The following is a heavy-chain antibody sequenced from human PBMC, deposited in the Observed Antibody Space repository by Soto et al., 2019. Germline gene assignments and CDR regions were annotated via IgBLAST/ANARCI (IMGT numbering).Heavy chain of an antibody. CDR2: IKSKTDGGTT. J-gene: IGHJ4*02. CDR3: TTSRLLIYGDHITVAY. D-gene: IGHD4-17*01. V-gene: IGHV3-15*01. CDR1: GFTFSNAW. Sequence: EVQLVESGGGLVKPGGSLRLSCAASGFTFSNAWMSLVRQAPGKGMEWVGRIKSKTDGGTTHYAAPVKGRFTISRDDSKNTLYLQMNSLKTEDTAVYYCTTSRLLIYGDHITVAYWGQGTLVTVSS.